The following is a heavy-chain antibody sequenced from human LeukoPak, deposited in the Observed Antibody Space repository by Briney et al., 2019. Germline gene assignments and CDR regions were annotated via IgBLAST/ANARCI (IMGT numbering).Heavy chain of an antibody. CDR1: GGSISSSSYY. V-gene: IGHV4-39*07. CDR2: IYYSGST. D-gene: IGHD1-1*01. Sequence: PSETLSLTCTVSGGSISSSSYYWGWIRQPPGKGLEWIGSIYYSGSTYYNPSLKSRVTISVDTSQNQFSLKLRSVTAADTAVYYCARDGKNLNWFDPWGQGTLVTVSS. J-gene: IGHJ5*02. CDR3: ARDGKNLNWFDP.